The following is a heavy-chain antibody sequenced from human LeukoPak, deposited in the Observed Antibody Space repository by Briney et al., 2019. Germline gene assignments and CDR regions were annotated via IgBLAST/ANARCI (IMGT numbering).Heavy chain of an antibody. CDR1: GFTFSSYW. J-gene: IGHJ4*02. CDR2: IKQDGSER. V-gene: IGHV3-7*04. D-gene: IGHD2-15*01. Sequence: GGSLRLSCAASGFTFSSYWMSWVRQAPGIGLEWVANIKQDGSERYYVDSVKGRFIISRDNAKNSLYPQMNSLRAEDTAVYYCARGPSGGNGFSYWGQGTLVTVSS. CDR3: ARGPSGGNGFSY.